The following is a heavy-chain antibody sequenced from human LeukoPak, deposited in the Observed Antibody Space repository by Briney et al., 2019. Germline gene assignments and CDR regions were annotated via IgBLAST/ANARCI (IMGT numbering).Heavy chain of an antibody. CDR3: AREGYCNSTSCDKPFDY. CDR2: ISAYNGNT. CDR1: GYTFTSYG. D-gene: IGHD2-2*01. J-gene: IGHJ4*02. V-gene: IGHV1-18*01. Sequence: ASVKVSCKASGYTFTSYGISWVRQAPGQGLEWMGWISAYNGNTDSAQNLQGRVTMTTDTSTSTAYMELRSLRSDDTALYYCAREGYCNSTSCDKPFDYWGQGTLVTVSS.